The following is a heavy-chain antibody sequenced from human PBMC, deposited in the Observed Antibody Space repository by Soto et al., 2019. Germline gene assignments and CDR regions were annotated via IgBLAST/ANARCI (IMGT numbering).Heavy chain of an antibody. CDR1: GGSVSIGDYL. Sequence: VQLQESGPGLVTPSQTLSLTCTVFGGSVSIGDYLWSWIRQRPGKGLEWIGYIHDSGNTYYNPSFTSRVTISLDTSKNQFSLKVTSMTAADTAVYFCARARGGDSGDYASLFDRWGQGNLVTVSS. V-gene: IGHV4-30-4*01. D-gene: IGHD4-17*01. CDR2: IHDSGNT. J-gene: IGHJ5*02. CDR3: ARARGGDSGDYASLFDR.